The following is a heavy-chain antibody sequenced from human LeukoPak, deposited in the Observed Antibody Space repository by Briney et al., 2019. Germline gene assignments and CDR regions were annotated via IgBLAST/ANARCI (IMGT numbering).Heavy chain of an antibody. V-gene: IGHV4-38-2*02. D-gene: IGHD3-10*01. Sequence: SETLSLTCSVSGYSISSAYYWGWIRQPPGKGLEWIGTMYHSGSTNYNPSLKSRVTISVDTSKNQFSLKLSSVTAADTAVYYCARLGYLWLVDYWGQGALVTVSS. J-gene: IGHJ4*02. CDR1: GYSISSAYY. CDR3: ARLGYLWLVDY. CDR2: MYHSGST.